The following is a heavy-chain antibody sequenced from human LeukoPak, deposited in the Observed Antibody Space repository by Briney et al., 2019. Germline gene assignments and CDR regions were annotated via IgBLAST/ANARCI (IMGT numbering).Heavy chain of an antibody. D-gene: IGHD1-1*01. J-gene: IGHJ4*02. Sequence: SVRVSCKASGGTFSSYAISWVRQAPGQGLEWMGGIIPIFGTANYAQKFQGRVTITTDESTSTAYMELSSLRSEDTAVYYCAAGDRTTGTTNFDYWGQGTLVTVSS. CDR3: AAGDRTTGTTNFDY. V-gene: IGHV1-69*05. CDR2: IIPIFGTA. CDR1: GGTFSSYA.